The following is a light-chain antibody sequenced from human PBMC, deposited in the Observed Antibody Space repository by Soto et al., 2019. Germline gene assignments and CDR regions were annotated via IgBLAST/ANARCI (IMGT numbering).Light chain of an antibody. Sequence: EIVLTQSPGTLSLSPGERATLSCRASQSVSSSHLAWYQQKPGQAPRLLIYDASNRATGIPARFSGSGSATDFTLTISSLEPEDFAVYYCQQRSNWPLTFGGGTKVDI. CDR3: QQRSNWPLT. J-gene: IGKJ4*01. CDR2: DAS. CDR1: QSVSSSH. V-gene: IGKV3D-20*02.